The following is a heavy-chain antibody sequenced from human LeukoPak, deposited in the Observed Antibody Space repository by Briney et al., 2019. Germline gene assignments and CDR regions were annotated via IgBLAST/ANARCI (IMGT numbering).Heavy chain of an antibody. CDR3: AKDLAVAGPYDAFDI. V-gene: IGHV3-30*18. J-gene: IGHJ3*02. CDR1: GFTFSSYG. CDR2: ISYDGSNK. D-gene: IGHD6-19*01. Sequence: GRSLRLSCAASGFTFSSYGMHWVRQAPGKGLEWVAVISYDGSNKYYADSVKGRFTISRDNSKSTLYLQMNSLRAEDTAVYYCAKDLAVAGPYDAFDIWGQGTMVTVSS.